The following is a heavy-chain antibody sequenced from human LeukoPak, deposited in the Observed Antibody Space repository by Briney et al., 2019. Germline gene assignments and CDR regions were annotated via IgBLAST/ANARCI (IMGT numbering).Heavy chain of an antibody. CDR1: GFTISGHY. J-gene: IGHJ4*02. D-gene: IGHD3-10*01. V-gene: IGHV3-66*01. Sequence: PGGALRLSCAASGFTISGHYMCWVRQAPGRGLEWASTLYSGGGTYYADSVKGSFTISRDNSKNTLYLQMNSLRDDDTAVYYCARNYYASGTYSNDFHYWGQGALVTVSS. CDR2: LYSGGGT. CDR3: ARNYYASGTYSNDFHY.